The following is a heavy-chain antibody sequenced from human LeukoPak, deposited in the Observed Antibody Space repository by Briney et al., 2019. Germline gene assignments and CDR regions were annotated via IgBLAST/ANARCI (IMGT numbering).Heavy chain of an antibody. J-gene: IGHJ4*02. CDR1: GGSISSHY. CDR3: AREISGGGSYYDY. V-gene: IGHV4-59*11. Sequence: SETLSLTCTVSGGSISSHYWSWIRQPPGKGLEWIGYIYYSGSTNYNPSLKSRVTISVDTSKNQFSLKLSSVTAADTAVYYCAREISGGGSYYDYWGKGTLVTVSS. D-gene: IGHD1-26*01. CDR2: IYYSGST.